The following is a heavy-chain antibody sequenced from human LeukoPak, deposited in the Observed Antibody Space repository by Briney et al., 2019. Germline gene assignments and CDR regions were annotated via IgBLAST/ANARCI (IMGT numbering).Heavy chain of an antibody. Sequence: GSLRLSCAASGFTFSSYWMHWVRQAPGKGLVWVSRINSDGSSTNYADSVKGLFTISRDNAKNTLYLQMNSLRAEDTAVYYCSRGPYYGSRSYYYYGMDVWGQGTTVTVSS. CDR3: SRGPYYGSRSYYYYGMDV. D-gene: IGHD3-10*01. CDR1: GFTFSSYW. V-gene: IGHV3-74*01. J-gene: IGHJ6*02. CDR2: INSDGSST.